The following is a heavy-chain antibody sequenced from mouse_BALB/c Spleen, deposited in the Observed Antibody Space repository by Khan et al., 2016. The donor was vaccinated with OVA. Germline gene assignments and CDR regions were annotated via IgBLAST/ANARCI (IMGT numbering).Heavy chain of an antibody. J-gene: IGHJ3*01. D-gene: IGHD1-1*01. V-gene: IGHV1-7*01. CDR3: TNHGSSSAWFTY. CDR1: GYTFTSYW. CDR2: INPSTDYT. Sequence: VQLKQSGAELAKPGASVKMSCKASGYTFTSYWMHWVKQRPGQGLEWIGYINPSTDYTEYNQKFKDKATLTADKSSSTAYMQLTSLTSEDSAVYYCTNHGSSSAWFTYWSQGTLVTVSA.